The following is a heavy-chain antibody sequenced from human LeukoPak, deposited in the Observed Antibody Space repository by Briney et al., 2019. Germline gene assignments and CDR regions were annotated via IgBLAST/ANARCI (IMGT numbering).Heavy chain of an antibody. CDR1: GFTFSNAW. D-gene: IGHD3-10*01. J-gene: IGHJ3*02. Sequence: GGSLRLSCAASGFTFSNAWMSWVRQAPGKGLEWVGRIKSKTDGGTTDYAAPVKGRFTISRDDSKNTLYLQMNSLKTEDTAVYYCTTSRVEEVYYYGSGSYYNDAFDIWGQGTMVTVSS. V-gene: IGHV3-15*01. CDR3: TTSRVEEVYYYGSGSYYNDAFDI. CDR2: IKSKTDGGTT.